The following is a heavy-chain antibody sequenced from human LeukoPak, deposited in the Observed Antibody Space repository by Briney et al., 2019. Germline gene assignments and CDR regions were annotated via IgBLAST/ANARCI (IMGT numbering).Heavy chain of an antibody. D-gene: IGHD6-6*01. J-gene: IGHJ4*02. CDR3: AKAWSEQLVRMPTDY. CDR1: GFTFSNYG. Sequence: PGGSLRLSCAASGFTFSNYGMHWVRQAPGKGLEWLAVISYDGSNKYYADSVKGRFTISRDNSKNTLYLQMNSLRAEDTAVYYCAKAWSEQLVRMPTDYWGQGTLVTVSS. CDR2: ISYDGSNK. V-gene: IGHV3-30*18.